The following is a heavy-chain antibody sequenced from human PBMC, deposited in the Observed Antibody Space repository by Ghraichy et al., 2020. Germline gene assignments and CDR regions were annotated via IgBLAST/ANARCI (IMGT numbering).Heavy chain of an antibody. V-gene: IGHV4-38-2*01. J-gene: IGHJ5*02. D-gene: IGHD2-8*01. CDR1: GYSISIGYY. CDR2: IYYSGKT. CDR3: ARLWAMTNYFDP. Sequence: SETLSLTCAVSGYSISIGYYWGWTRQPPGKGLEWLGIIYYSGKTYYNLSLKSRITMSVDTSKNHFSLKLSSVTAADTAVYFCARLWAMTNYFDPWGQGTLVTVSS.